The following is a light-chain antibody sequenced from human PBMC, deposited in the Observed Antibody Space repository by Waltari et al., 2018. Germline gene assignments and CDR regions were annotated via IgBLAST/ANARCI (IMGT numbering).Light chain of an antibody. Sequence: DIQLTQSPSFLSASVRDRVTITCRASQGISNYLAWYQQKPGKAPKLLIYSAHTWQGGVPSRFSGGGSGTEFSLTISSLQPEDFATYYCQQLNSYPLTFGGGTKVEIK. CDR1: QGISNY. J-gene: IGKJ4*01. CDR3: QQLNSYPLT. V-gene: IGKV1-9*01. CDR2: SAH.